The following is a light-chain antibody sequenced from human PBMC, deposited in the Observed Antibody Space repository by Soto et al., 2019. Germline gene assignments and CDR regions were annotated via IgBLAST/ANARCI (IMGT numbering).Light chain of an antibody. CDR1: QSVGTY. CDR2: DAS. Sequence: EIVLTQSPAILSLSPGERATLSCRASQSVGTYLDWYQQKLGQAPRLLIYDASNRATGIPARFSGSWSGTDFTLTISSLEPEEFAVYYCQQRVNWLTFGGGTKVEL. J-gene: IGKJ4*01. CDR3: QQRVNWLT. V-gene: IGKV3-11*01.